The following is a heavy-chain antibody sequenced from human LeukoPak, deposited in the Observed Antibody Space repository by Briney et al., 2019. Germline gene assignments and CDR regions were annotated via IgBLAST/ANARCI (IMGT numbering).Heavy chain of an antibody. CDR2: IIPIFGTA. CDR1: GYTFTSYA. V-gene: IGHV1-69*01. D-gene: IGHD1-14*01. J-gene: IGHJ6*02. Sequence: SVKVSCKASGYTFTSYAMHWVRQAPGQGLEWMGGIIPIFGTANYAQKFQGRVTITADESTSTAYMELSSLRSEDTAVYYCASPANRVYGSYYGMDVWGQGTTVTVSS. CDR3: ASPANRVYGSYYGMDV.